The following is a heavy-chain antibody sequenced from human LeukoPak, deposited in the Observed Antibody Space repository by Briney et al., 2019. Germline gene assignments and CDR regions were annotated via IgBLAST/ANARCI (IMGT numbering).Heavy chain of an antibody. CDR2: ISAYNGNT. CDR3: ARDHSSGWYYYYGMDV. Sequence: ASVKVSCKASGYTFTSYGISWVRQAPGQGLEWMGLISAYNGNTNYAQTLQGRVTMTTDTSTSTAYMELRSLRSDDTAVYYCARDHSSGWYYYYGMDVWGQGTTVTVSS. V-gene: IGHV1-18*01. CDR1: GYTFTSYG. D-gene: IGHD6-19*01. J-gene: IGHJ6*02.